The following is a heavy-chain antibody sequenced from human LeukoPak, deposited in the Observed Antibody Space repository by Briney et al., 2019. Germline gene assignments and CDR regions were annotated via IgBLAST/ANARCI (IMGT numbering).Heavy chain of an antibody. CDR2: TYYRSKWYN. Sequence: SQTLSLTCAISGDSVSSNSAAWNWIRQSPSRGLEWLGRTYYRSKWYNDYAVSVKSRITINPDTSKNQFSLQLNSVTPEDTAVYYCARDRPLVDIVGTYYYYYGMDVWGQGTTVTVSS. CDR1: GDSVSSNSAA. D-gene: IGHD5-12*01. CDR3: ARDRPLVDIVGTYYYYYGMDV. J-gene: IGHJ6*02. V-gene: IGHV6-1*01.